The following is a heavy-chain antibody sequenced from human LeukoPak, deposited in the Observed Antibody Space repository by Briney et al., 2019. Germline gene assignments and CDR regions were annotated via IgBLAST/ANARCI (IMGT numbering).Heavy chain of an antibody. D-gene: IGHD3-22*01. V-gene: IGHV4-59*01. CDR1: GGSFSGYY. CDR3: ARLKYYYDSSGYRAEYFQH. Sequence: KPSETLSLTCAVYGGSFSGYYWSWIRQPPGKGLEWIGYIYYSGSTNYNPSLKSRVTISVYTSKNQFSLKLSSVTAADTAVYYCARLKYYYDSSGYRAEYFQHWGQGTLVTVSS. J-gene: IGHJ1*01. CDR2: IYYSGST.